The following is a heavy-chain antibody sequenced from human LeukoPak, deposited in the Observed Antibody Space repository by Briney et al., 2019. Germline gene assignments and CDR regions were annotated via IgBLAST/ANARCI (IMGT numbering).Heavy chain of an antibody. CDR1: GYTFTSYG. Sequence: GASVKVSCKASGYTFTSYGISWVRQAPGQGLEWMGWISAYNGNTNYAQKLQGRVTMTTDTSTSTAYMELRSLRSDDTAVYYCARVAARGYYYYYYMDVWGKGTTVTVSS. D-gene: IGHD6-6*01. J-gene: IGHJ6*03. CDR3: ARVAARGYYYYYYMDV. V-gene: IGHV1-18*01. CDR2: ISAYNGNT.